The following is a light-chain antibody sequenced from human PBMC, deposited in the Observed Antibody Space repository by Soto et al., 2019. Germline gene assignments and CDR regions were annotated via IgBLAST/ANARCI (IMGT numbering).Light chain of an antibody. CDR2: AAS. V-gene: IGKV3-20*01. CDR1: QSISRNY. CDR3: QHYSSSPWT. J-gene: IGKJ1*01. Sequence: SVLTQAPGTLALSPGKRATLSCRASQSISRNYLAWYQQKPGQAPRLLIFAASSRATGIPDRFSGSGSGTDFTLIISRLEPEDFAVYFCQHYSSSPWTFGQGTKVDIK.